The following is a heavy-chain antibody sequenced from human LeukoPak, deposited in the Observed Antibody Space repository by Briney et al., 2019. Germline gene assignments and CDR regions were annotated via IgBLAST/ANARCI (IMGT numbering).Heavy chain of an antibody. CDR1: GGSISSYY. Sequence: SETLSLTCTVSGGSISSYYWSWIRQPPGKGLEWIGYIYYSGSTNYNPSLKSRVTISVDTSKNQFSLKLSSVTAADPACDYCARARGGGEIDYWGQGTLVTVSS. V-gene: IGHV4-59*01. CDR3: ARARGGGEIDY. CDR2: IYYSGST. J-gene: IGHJ4*02. D-gene: IGHD3-16*01.